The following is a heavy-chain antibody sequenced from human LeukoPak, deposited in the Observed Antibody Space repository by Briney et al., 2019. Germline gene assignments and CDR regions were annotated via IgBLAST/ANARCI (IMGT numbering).Heavy chain of an antibody. Sequence: SEPLSLTCTVSGGSVSSGSYYWSWIRQPPGKGLEWIGYIYYSGSTNYNPSLKSRVTISVDTSKNQFSLKLSSVTAADPAVYYCARDQGHSSGWTYYYGMDVWGKGTTVTVSS. CDR3: ARDQGHSSGWTYYYGMDV. D-gene: IGHD6-19*01. J-gene: IGHJ6*04. CDR2: IYYSGST. V-gene: IGHV4-61*01. CDR1: GGSVSSGSYY.